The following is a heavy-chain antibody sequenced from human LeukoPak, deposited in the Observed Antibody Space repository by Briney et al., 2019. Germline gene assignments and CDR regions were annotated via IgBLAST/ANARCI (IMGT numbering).Heavy chain of an antibody. Sequence: GGSLKISCKGSGYSFTSYWIGWMRQMPGKGLEWMGIIYPGDFDTRYSPSFQGQVTISADKSISTAYLQWSSLKASDTAMYYCARAGYYYDSSGYPIIDYWGQGTLVTVSS. CDR3: ARAGYYYDSSGYPIIDY. D-gene: IGHD3-22*01. CDR1: GYSFTSYW. CDR2: IYPGDFDT. J-gene: IGHJ4*02. V-gene: IGHV5-51*01.